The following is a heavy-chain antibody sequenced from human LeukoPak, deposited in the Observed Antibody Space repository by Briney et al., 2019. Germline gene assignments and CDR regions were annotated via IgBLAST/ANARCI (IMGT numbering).Heavy chain of an antibody. CDR3: ARLDPMGGWFDP. V-gene: IGHV4-39*01. CDR2: IYYSGST. J-gene: IGHJ5*02. CDR1: GGSISSGSYY. Sequence: NPSQTLSLTCTVSGGSISSGSYYWGWIRQPPGKGLEWIGSIYYSGSTYYNPSLKSRVTISVDTSKNQFSLKLSSVTAADTAVYYCARLDPMGGWFDPWGQGTLVTVSS. D-gene: IGHD3-16*01.